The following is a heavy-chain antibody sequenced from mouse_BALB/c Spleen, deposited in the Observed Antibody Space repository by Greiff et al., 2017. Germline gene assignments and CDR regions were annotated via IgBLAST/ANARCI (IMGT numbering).Heavy chain of an antibody. Sequence: QVQLQQSGPELVKPGALVKMSCKASGYTFTDYVISWVKQRTGQGLEWIGEIYPGSGGTYYNEKFKGKATLTADKSSNTAYMQLSSLTSEDSAVYFCALTTDAMDYWGQGTSVTVSS. D-gene: IGHD2-12*01. CDR3: ALTTDAMDY. CDR2: IYPGSGGT. J-gene: IGHJ4*01. CDR1: GYTFTDYV. V-gene: IGHV1-77*01.